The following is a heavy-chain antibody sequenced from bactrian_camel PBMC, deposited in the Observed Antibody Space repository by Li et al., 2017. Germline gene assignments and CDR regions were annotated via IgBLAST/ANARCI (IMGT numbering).Heavy chain of an antibody. J-gene: IGHJ4*01. CDR1: GFTFSSYD. D-gene: IGHD1*01. Sequence: HVQLVESGGGSVQAGGSLRLSCAASGFTFSSYDMNWVRQAPGKGVEWVASITADHKERYATSVEGRFTISRDNSARTLSLQLNSLKLEDTAMYYCSKDRSGTMRGEGTQVTVS. V-gene: IGHV3S1*01. CDR2: SITADHKE. CDR3: SKDRSGTM.